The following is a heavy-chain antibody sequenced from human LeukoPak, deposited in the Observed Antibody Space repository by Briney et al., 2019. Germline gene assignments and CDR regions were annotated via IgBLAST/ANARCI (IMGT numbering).Heavy chain of an antibody. CDR2: INQDGSEK. CDR3: ARYYYYYMDV. V-gene: IGHV3-7*01. J-gene: IGHJ6*03. Sequence: GGSLRLSCTDSGFTFSRYSMSWVHQAPGKGLEWVANINQDGSEKYSVDSVKGRFTISRDNVKNSLYLQMNSLRAEDTAVYYCARYYYYYMDVWGKGTTVTVSS. CDR1: GFTFSRYS.